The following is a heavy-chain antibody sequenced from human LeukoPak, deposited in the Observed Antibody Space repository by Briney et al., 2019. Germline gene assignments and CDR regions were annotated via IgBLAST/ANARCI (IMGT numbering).Heavy chain of an antibody. CDR1: GGSISSSSYY. CDR2: IDYSGST. D-gene: IGHD2-15*01. CDR3: ARNSCPSGSCYDNRGYFDY. J-gene: IGHJ4*02. Sequence: SETLSLTCTVSGGSISSSSYYWGWIRQPPWKGLEWIGSIDYSGSTYYNPSLKSRITISVDTSNNQCSLKLSSVTAADTAVYYCARNSCPSGSCYDNRGYFDYWGQGTLVTVSS. V-gene: IGHV4-39*07.